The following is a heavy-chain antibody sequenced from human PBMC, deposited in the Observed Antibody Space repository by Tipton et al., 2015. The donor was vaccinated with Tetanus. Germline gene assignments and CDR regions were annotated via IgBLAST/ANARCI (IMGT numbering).Heavy chain of an antibody. J-gene: IGHJ4*02. CDR3: ARSISAGSVWSYEH. V-gene: IGHV4-34*01. CDR1: GDYLSDYY. Sequence: GLVKPSETLSLTCGVFGDYLSDYYWTWVRQPPGKGLEWIGEIHRGGSTNYNPSLKSRVSMSVDTAKNRFSLTLTSVTAADMAVYYCARSISAGSVWSYEHWGQGALVTVSS. CDR2: IHRGGST. D-gene: IGHD6-13*01.